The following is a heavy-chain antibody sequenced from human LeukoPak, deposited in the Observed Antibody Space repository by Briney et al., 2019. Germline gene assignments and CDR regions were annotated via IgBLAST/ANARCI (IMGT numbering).Heavy chain of an antibody. CDR3: AREVVTPSAFDI. D-gene: IGHD2-21*02. CDR2: IIPIFGTA. CDR1: GGTFSSYA. Sequence: SVKVSCKASGGTFSSYAISWVQQAPGQGLEWMGGIIPIFGTANYAQKFQGRVTITADESTSTAYMELSSLRSEDTAVYYCAREVVTPSAFDIWGQGTMVTVSS. J-gene: IGHJ3*02. V-gene: IGHV1-69*13.